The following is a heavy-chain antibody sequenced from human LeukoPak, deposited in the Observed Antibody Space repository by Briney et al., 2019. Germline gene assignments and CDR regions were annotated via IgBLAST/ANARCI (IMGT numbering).Heavy chain of an antibody. J-gene: IGHJ3*02. Sequence: GGSLRLSCAASGFPFSTFWMTWVRQAPGKGLEWVANIIQDGSERYYVGSVKGRFTISRDNSKNTLYLQMNSLRAEDTAVYYCAKAHSYYDILVAFDIWGQGTMVTVSS. V-gene: IGHV3-7*03. CDR1: GFPFSTFW. D-gene: IGHD3-9*01. CDR3: AKAHSYYDILVAFDI. CDR2: IIQDGSER.